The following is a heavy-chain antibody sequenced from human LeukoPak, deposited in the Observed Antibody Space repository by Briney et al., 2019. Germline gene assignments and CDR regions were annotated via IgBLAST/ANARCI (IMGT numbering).Heavy chain of an antibody. D-gene: IGHD6-13*01. J-gene: IGHJ6*02. CDR1: GGSITSYY. Sequence: PSETLSLTCTVSGGSITSYYWSWIRQPPGKGLEWIGYIYYSGSTNYNPSLKSRVTISVDTSKNQFSLKLSSVTAADTAVYYCARLHCAKCAAAGLYYYYGMDVWGQGTTVTVSS. V-gene: IGHV4-59*08. CDR3: ARLHCAKCAAAGLYYYYGMDV. CDR2: IYYSGST.